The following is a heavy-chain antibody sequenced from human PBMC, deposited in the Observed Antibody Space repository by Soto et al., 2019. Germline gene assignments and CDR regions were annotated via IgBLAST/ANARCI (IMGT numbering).Heavy chain of an antibody. J-gene: IGHJ4*02. V-gene: IGHV3-23*01. D-gene: IGHD2-2*01. CDR3: AKHRDIVVVPAAISSPLDY. CDR2: ISGSGGST. CDR1: GFTFSSYA. Sequence: EVQLLESGGGLVQPGGSLRLSCAASGFTFSSYAMSWVRQAPGKGLEWVSAISGSGGSTYYADSVKGRFTISRDNSKNTLYLQMNSLRAEDTAVYYCAKHRDIVVVPAAISSPLDYWGQGTLVTVSS.